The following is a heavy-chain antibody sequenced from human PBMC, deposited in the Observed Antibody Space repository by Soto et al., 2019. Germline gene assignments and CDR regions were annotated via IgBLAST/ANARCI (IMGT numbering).Heavy chain of an antibody. V-gene: IGHV3-74*01. J-gene: IGHJ4*02. CDR2: INSDGSST. Sequence: GGSLRLSCAASGFTFSSYWMHWVRQAPGKGLVWVSRINSDGSSTSYADSVKGRFTISRDNAKNTLYLQMNSLRAEDTAVYYCASIGSSSEDDYWGQGTLVTVSS. CDR1: GFTFSSYW. D-gene: IGHD6-6*01. CDR3: ASIGSSSEDDY.